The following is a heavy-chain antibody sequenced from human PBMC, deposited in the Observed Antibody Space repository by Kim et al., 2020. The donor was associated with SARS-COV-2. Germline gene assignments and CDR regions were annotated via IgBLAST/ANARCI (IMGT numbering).Heavy chain of an antibody. CDR3: AKEGRGSSWYALPKSAHYGMDV. D-gene: IGHD6-13*01. CDR2: ISGSGGST. J-gene: IGHJ6*02. Sequence: GGSLRLSCAASGFTFSSYAMSWVRQAPGKGLEWVSAISGSGGSTYYADSVKGRFTISRDNSKNTLYLQMNSLRAEDTAVYYCAKEGRGSSWYALPKSAHYGMDVWGQGTTVTVSS. V-gene: IGHV3-23*01. CDR1: GFTFSSYA.